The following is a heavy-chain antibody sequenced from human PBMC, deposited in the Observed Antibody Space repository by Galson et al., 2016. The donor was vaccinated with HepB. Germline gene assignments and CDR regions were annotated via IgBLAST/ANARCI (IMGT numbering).Heavy chain of an antibody. CDR1: GYAFSNSY. J-gene: IGHJ6*02. Sequence: SVKVSCKASGYAFSNSYIHWVRQAPGQGLEWMGIINPSGGATNYAQKFQGRVTMTSDTSTSTVYINLRGLRSEDTALYYCARGIHYYQRNGYGPHYYGLDVWGQGTTVTVSS. V-gene: IGHV1-46*01. D-gene: IGHD3-22*01. CDR2: INPSGGAT. CDR3: ARGIHYYQRNGYGPHYYGLDV.